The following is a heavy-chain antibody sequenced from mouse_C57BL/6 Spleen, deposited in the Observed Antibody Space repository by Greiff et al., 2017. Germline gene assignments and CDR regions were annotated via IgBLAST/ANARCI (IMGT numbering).Heavy chain of an antibody. V-gene: IGHV3-6*01. CDR3: ARDGDGSIYFDY. D-gene: IGHD1-1*01. J-gene: IGHJ2*01. Sequence: EVKLEESGPGLVKPSQSLSLTCSVTGYSITSGYYWNWIRQFPGNKLEWMGYISYDGSNNYNPSLKNRISITRDTSKNQFFLKLNSVTTEDTATYYCARDGDGSIYFDYWGQGTTLTVSS. CDR1: GYSITSGYY. CDR2: ISYDGSN.